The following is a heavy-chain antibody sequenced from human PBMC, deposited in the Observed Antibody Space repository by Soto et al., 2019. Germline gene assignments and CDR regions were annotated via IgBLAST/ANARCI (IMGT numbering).Heavy chain of an antibody. CDR1: GFTFSSYA. Sequence: AGGSLRLSCAASGFTFSSYAMSWVRQAPGKGLEWVSTIGGSGVSTYYADSVKGRFTVSRDNSKNTLYLQVTSLGAEDTAVYYCAKDVEGSYWGQGTLVTVSS. J-gene: IGHJ4*02. CDR2: IGGSGVST. CDR3: AKDVEGSY. D-gene: IGHD2-21*01. V-gene: IGHV3-23*01.